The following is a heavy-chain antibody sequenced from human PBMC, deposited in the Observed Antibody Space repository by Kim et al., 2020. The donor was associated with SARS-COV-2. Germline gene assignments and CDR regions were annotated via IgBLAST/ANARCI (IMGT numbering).Heavy chain of an antibody. J-gene: IGHJ5*02. CDR2: IYYSGST. V-gene: IGHV4-59*13. CDR1: GGSISSYY. Sequence: SETLSLTCTVSGGSISSYYWSWIRQPPGKGLEWIGYIYYSGSTNYNPSLKSRVTISVDTSKNQFSLKLSSVTAADTAVYYCARGVRVVRWFGELLSGWFDPWGQGTLVTVSS. CDR3: ARGVRVVRWFGELLSGWFDP. D-gene: IGHD3-10*01.